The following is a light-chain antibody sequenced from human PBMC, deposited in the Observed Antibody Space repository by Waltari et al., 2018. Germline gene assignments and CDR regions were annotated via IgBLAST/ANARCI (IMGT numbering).Light chain of an antibody. V-gene: IGLV2-14*03. J-gene: IGLJ1*01. CDR2: DVS. CDR1: SSDVGGYNY. CDR3: SSYTSSNTYV. Sequence: QSALTQPASVSGSSGQSITISCTGPSSDVGGYNYVSWYQQHPGDAPKLMIYDVSNRPSGVSNRFSGSKSGNTASLTISGLQAEDEADYYCSSYTSSNTYVFGTGTKVTVL.